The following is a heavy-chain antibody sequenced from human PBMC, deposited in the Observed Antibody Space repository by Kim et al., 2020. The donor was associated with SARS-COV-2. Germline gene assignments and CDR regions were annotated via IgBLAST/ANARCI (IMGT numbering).Heavy chain of an antibody. D-gene: IGHD5-12*01. J-gene: IGHJ5*02. CDR1: GGSISSTSYY. CDR3: ARHGGYYNWFDP. V-gene: IGHV4-39*01. CDR2: IYYSGGA. Sequence: SETLSLTCIVSGGSISSTSYYWGWIRQPPGKGLEWIGSIYYSGGAYYNPSLKSRVSISVDTSKNQFSLRLNSVTAADTAVYYCARHGGYYNWFDPWGQGTLVTVSS.